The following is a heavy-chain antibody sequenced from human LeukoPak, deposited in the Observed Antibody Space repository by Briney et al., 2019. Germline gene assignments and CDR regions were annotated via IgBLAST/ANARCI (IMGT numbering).Heavy chain of an antibody. CDR3: ARFAAGGSYYYYMDV. J-gene: IGHJ6*03. CDR1: GFTFSSYG. D-gene: IGHD6-25*01. V-gene: IGHV3-30*03. Sequence: GGSLRLSCAASGFTFSSYGMHCVRQAPGKGLEWVAVISYDGSNKYYADSVKGRFTISRDNSKNTLYLQMNSLRAEDTAVYYCARFAAGGSYYYYMDVWGKGTTVTVSS. CDR2: ISYDGSNK.